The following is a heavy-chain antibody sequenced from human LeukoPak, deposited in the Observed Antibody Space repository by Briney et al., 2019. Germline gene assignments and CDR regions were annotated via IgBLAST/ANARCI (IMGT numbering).Heavy chain of an antibody. J-gene: IGHJ6*03. CDR2: MNPNRGDT. D-gene: IGHD3-3*01. CDR1: GYTFTRYD. V-gene: IGHV1-8*03. CDR3: ARGLWGDFWSGDYYYYYMDV. Sequence: ASVKVSCKASGYTFTRYDINLVRQATGQGLEWMGWMNPNRGDTGYAQKFQGRVTITRNTSISTAYMELSSLRSEDTAVYYCARGLWGDFWSGDYYYYYMDVWGKGTTVTVSS.